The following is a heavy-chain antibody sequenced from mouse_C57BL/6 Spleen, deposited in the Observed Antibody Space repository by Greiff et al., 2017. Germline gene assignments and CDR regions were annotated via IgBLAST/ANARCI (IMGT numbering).Heavy chain of an antibody. V-gene: IGHV1-82*01. Sequence: QVQLQQSGPELVKPGASVKISCKASGYAFSSSWMNWVKQRPGKGLEWIGRIYPGDGDTNYNGKFKGKATLTADKSSSTAYMQLSSLTSEDSAVYVCARDYYGSSYFDVWGTGTTVTVSS. CDR1: GYAFSSSW. CDR2: IYPGDGDT. CDR3: ARDYYGSSYFDV. J-gene: IGHJ1*03. D-gene: IGHD1-1*01.